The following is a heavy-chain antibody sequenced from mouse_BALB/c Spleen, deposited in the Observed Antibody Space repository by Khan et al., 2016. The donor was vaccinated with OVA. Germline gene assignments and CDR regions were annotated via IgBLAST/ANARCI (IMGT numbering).Heavy chain of an antibody. CDR3: ARIKKIVATYFDY. Sequence: QVQLQQPGAELVKAGASVKMSCKASGYTFTSYWMHWVKQRLGQGLEWFAETNPTNGRTYYNEKFKSKATLTVDKSSSTAYMLLSGPTFEDSAVYYCARIKKIVATYFDYGSQGTTLTVSS. D-gene: IGHD1-1*01. CDR2: TNPTNGRT. J-gene: IGHJ2*01. V-gene: IGHV1S81*02. CDR1: GYTFTSYW.